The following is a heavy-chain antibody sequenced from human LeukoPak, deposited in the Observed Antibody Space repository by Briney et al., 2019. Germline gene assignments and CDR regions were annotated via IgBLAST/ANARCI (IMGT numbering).Heavy chain of an antibody. CDR1: GFTFSSYW. CDR2: IKQDGSEK. Sequence: GGSLRLSCAASGFTFSSYWMSWVPQAPGKGLEWVANIKQDGSEKYYVDSVKGRFTISRDNAKNSLYLQMNSLRAEDTAVYYCASGWRWLQLDYWGQGTLVSVSS. D-gene: IGHD5-24*01. J-gene: IGHJ4*02. V-gene: IGHV3-7*01. CDR3: ASGWRWLQLDY.